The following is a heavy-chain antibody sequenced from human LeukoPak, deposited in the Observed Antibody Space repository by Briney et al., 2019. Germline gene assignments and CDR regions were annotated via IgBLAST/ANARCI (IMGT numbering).Heavy chain of an antibody. CDR3: AKDPGYSSGSSLFDY. Sequence: GGSLRLSCAASGFTFSSYGMHWVRQAPGKGLEWVAVIWYDGSNKYYADSVKGRFTISRDNSKNTLYLQMNSLRAEDTAVYYCAKDPGYSSGSSLFDYWGQGTLVTVSS. V-gene: IGHV3-33*06. CDR2: IWYDGSNK. J-gene: IGHJ4*02. D-gene: IGHD6-19*01. CDR1: GFTFSSYG.